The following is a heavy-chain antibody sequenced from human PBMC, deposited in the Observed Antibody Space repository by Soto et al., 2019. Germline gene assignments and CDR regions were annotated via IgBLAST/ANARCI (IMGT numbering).Heavy chain of an antibody. CDR1: GFTFGDYA. J-gene: IGHJ6*03. Sequence: GGSLRLSCTASGFTFGDYAMSWFRQAPGKGLEWVGFIRSKAYGGTTEYAASVKGRFTISRDDSKSIAYLQMNSLKTEDTAVYYCTRDPELEPDYYYYYMDVWGKGTTVTVSS. D-gene: IGHD1-1*01. CDR2: IRSKAYGGTT. V-gene: IGHV3-49*03. CDR3: TRDPELEPDYYYYYMDV.